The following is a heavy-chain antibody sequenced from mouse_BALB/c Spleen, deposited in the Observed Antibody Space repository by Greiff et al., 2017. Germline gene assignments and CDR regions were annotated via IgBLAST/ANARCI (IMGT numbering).Heavy chain of an antibody. CDR1: GFTFSSYA. J-gene: IGHJ4*01. Sequence: EVQVVESGGGLVKPGGSLKLSCAASGFTFSSYAMSWVRQTPEKRLEWVATISSGGSYTYYPDSVKGRFTISRDNAKNTLYLQMSSLRSEDTAMYYCARHSYYGSMDYWGQGTSVTVSS. D-gene: IGHD2-2*01. CDR3: ARHSYYGSMDY. V-gene: IGHV5-9-3*01. CDR2: ISSGGSYT.